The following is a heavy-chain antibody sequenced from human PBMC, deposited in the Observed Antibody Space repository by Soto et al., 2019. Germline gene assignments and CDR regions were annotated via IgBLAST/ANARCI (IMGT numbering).Heavy chain of an antibody. D-gene: IGHD6-19*01. V-gene: IGHV1-69*13. Sequence: SVKVSCKASGGTFSSYAISWVRQAPGQGLEWMGGIIPIFGTANYAQKFQGRVTITADESTSTAYMELSSLRSEDTAVYYCARQQWRVGGGEYYYYCGMDVWAQGTTVPVSS. CDR1: GGTFSSYA. CDR3: ARQQWRVGGGEYYYYCGMDV. J-gene: IGHJ6*02. CDR2: IIPIFGTA.